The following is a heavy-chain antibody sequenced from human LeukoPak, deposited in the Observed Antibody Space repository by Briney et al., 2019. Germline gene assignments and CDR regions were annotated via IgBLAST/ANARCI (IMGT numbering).Heavy chain of an antibody. J-gene: IGHJ3*02. D-gene: IGHD6-6*01. CDR3: VREYSSSSGRAFDI. CDR1: GFTFSSYW. CDR2: ISTDRGST. V-gene: IGHV3-74*01. Sequence: GGSLRLSCAASGFTFSSYWMHWVRQAPGKGLVWVSRISTDRGSTNSADSVKGRFTISRDNAKNTLYLQMNSLRAEDTAVYYCVREYSSSSGRAFDIWGQGTMVTVSP.